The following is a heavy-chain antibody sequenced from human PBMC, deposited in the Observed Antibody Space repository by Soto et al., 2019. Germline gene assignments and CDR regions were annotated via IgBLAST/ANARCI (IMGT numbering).Heavy chain of an antibody. D-gene: IGHD5-12*01. V-gene: IGHV3-66*01. CDR3: ASRIVATIWAAFDI. CDR2: IYSGGST. CDR1: GFTVSSNY. Sequence: VQLVESGGGLVQPGGSLRLSCAASGFTVSSNYMSWVRQAPGKGLEWVSVIYSGGSTYYADSVKGRFTISRDNSKNTRYLQMNSLRAEDTAVYYCASRIVATIWAAFDIWGQGTMVTVSS. J-gene: IGHJ3*02.